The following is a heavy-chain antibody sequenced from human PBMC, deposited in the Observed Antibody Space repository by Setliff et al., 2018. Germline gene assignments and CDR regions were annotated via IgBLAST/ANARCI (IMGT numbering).Heavy chain of an antibody. CDR2: ISAYNGFI. V-gene: IGHV1-18*01. CDR1: GYSFPSYG. Sequence: ASVKVSCQASGYSFPSYGISWVRQAPGQGLEWMGWISAYNGFIIYAQMFQGRVIMTTDTSTSTAYMELRSLRSDDTAVYYCARDRPMVVVADNLALFDYWGQGTLVTVSS. D-gene: IGHD2-15*01. J-gene: IGHJ4*02. CDR3: ARDRPMVVVADNLALFDY.